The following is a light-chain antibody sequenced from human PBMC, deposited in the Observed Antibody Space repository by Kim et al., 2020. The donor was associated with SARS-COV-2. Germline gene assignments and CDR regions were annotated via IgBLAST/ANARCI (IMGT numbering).Light chain of an antibody. Sequence: ASVRDRVTITGRTRQRNSIYLAWYQQRPGRAPRRLIYKASTPQRGVTSMFSGSRSGTEFTLTNSSLQPDDFGTYYCQHEHTYPWTFGQGTRGEI. V-gene: IGKV1-5*03. CDR3: QHEHTYPWT. J-gene: IGKJ1*01. CDR2: KAS. CDR1: QRNSIY.